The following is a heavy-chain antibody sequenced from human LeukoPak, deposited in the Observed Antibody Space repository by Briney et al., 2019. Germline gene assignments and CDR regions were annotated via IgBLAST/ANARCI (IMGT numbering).Heavy chain of an antibody. CDR2: INPNSGGT. J-gene: IGHJ3*02. Sequence: ASVKVSCKASGYTFTGYYMHWVRQAPGQGLEWMGRINPNSGGTNYAQKFQGRVTMTRDTSVRTAYMELSRLRSDDTAVYYCARDGEGRYYDSSGLYAFDIWGQGTMVTVSS. CDR3: ARDGEGRYYDSSGLYAFDI. V-gene: IGHV1-2*06. CDR1: GYTFTGYY. D-gene: IGHD3-22*01.